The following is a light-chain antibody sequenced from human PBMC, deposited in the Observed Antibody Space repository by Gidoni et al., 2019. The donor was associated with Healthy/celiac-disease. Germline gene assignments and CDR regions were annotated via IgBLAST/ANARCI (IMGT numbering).Light chain of an antibody. J-gene: IGKJ5*01. V-gene: IGKV1-39*01. CDR1: QSISSY. Sequence: DIEMTQSPSSLSASVGDRVTITCRASQSISSYCNWSQQKPEKAPKLLIYAASSLQIGVSSRFSRSGPGTDFTLTISSLQPEAFATSSCQQSYSTPITFGQGTRLEIK. CDR3: QQSYSTPIT. CDR2: AAS.